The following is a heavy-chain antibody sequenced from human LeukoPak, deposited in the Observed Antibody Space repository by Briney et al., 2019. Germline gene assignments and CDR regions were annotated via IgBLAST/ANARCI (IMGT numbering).Heavy chain of an antibody. Sequence: GASVKVSCKASGYTFTSYDINWVRQATGQGLEWMGWMNPNSGNTGYAQKFQGRVTITRNTSISTAYMELSSLRSEDTAVYYCARGGWYQLLYGDAFDIWGQGTMVTVSS. CDR3: ARGGWYQLLYGDAFDI. J-gene: IGHJ3*02. V-gene: IGHV1-8*03. CDR2: MNPNSGNT. CDR1: GYTFTSYD. D-gene: IGHD2-2*02.